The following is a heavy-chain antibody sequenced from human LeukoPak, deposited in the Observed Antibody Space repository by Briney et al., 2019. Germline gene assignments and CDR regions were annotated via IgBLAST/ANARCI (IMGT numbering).Heavy chain of an antibody. V-gene: IGHV4-39*07. CDR2: IYYSGST. CDR3: ASDYYDSSGYYYAEYFQH. CDR1: GGSISSSSYY. D-gene: IGHD3-22*01. Sequence: SETLSLTCTVYGGSISSSSYYWGWIRQPPGKGLDGIGSIYYSGSTYYNPSLKSRVTISVDTSKNQFSLKLSSVTAADTAVYYCASDYYDSSGYYYAEYFQHWGQGTLVTVSS. J-gene: IGHJ1*01.